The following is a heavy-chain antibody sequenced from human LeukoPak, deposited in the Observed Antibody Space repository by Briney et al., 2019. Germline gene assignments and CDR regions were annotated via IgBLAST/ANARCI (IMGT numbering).Heavy chain of an antibody. V-gene: IGHV4-4*02. CDR2: IHESGST. CDR3: ARHEGFSQKD. J-gene: IGHJ4*02. CDR1: GVSMSSNNW. Sequence: SETLSLTCAVSGVSMSSNNWWSWVRQPPGKGLEWIGEIHESGSTNYNPSLKSRVTISVDKSKDQFSLKLSSVTAGDTAVYYCARHEGFSQKDWGQGTQVTVS.